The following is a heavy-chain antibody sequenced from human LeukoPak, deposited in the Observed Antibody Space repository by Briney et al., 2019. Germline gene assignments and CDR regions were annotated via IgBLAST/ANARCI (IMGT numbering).Heavy chain of an antibody. J-gene: IGHJ4*02. CDR2: IYYSGTT. Sequence: SETLSLTCTVSGGSIRSGDFYWSWIRQHPGKGLEWIGYIYYSGTTYYSPSLKSRVTISVDTSKSQFSLKLSSVTAADTAVYYCARGLPYGDLGDYWGQGTLVTVSS. D-gene: IGHD4-17*01. V-gene: IGHV4-31*03. CDR3: ARGLPYGDLGDY. CDR1: GGSIRSGDFY.